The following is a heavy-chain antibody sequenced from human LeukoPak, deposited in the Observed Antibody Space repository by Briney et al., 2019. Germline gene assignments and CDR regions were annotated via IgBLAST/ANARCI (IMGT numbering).Heavy chain of an antibody. V-gene: IGHV3-33*01. CDR1: GFIFSTYG. J-gene: IGHJ4*02. Sequence: PGGSLRLSCAASGFIFSTYGMHWVRQAPGKGLEWVAVIWHDGSNKYYADSVKGRFTISRDNSKDTLYLQMNSLRADDTAVYYCARAVGPLDYWGQGTLVTVSS. CDR3: ARAVGPLDY. D-gene: IGHD3-16*01. CDR2: IWHDGSNK.